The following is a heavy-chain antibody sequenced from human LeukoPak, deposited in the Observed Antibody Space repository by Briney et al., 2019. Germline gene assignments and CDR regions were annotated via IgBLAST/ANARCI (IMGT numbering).Heavy chain of an antibody. CDR1: GGTFSSYA. J-gene: IGHJ3*02. CDR3: ARDFGPEGYSSGGSCPKDSDAFDI. CDR2: IIPIFGTA. D-gene: IGHD2-15*01. Sequence: ASVTVSCKASGGTFSSYAIGWVRQAPGQGLEWMGGIIPIFGTANYAQKFQGRVTITADESTSTAYMELSSLRSEDTAVYYCARDFGPEGYSSGGSCPKDSDAFDIWGQGTMVTVSS. V-gene: IGHV1-69*13.